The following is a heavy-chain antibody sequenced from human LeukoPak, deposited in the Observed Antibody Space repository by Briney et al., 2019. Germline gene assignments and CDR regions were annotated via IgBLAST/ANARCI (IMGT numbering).Heavy chain of an antibody. CDR1: GFTFSDYY. J-gene: IGHJ4*02. CDR2: ISSSSSYT. Sequence: PGGALRLSCAASGFTFSDYYMSWVRQAPGKGLEWVSYISSSSSYTNYADSVKGGFTISRDNAKNSLYLQMNSLRAEDTAVYYCARARAVAGTLNFDYWGQGTLVTVSS. CDR3: ARARAVAGTLNFDY. D-gene: IGHD6-19*01. V-gene: IGHV3-11*06.